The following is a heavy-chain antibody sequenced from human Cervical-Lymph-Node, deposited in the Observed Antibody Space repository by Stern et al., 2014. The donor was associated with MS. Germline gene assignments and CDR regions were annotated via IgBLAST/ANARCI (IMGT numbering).Heavy chain of an antibody. J-gene: IGHJ4*02. CDR2: ISWNSVTI. CDR3: ARDITGSSAYFAY. D-gene: IGHD1-14*01. Sequence: EVQLVESGGDLVQPGRSLRLSCAAFGFTFDDYAMHWVRQAPGKGLEWVAGISWNSVTIGYADSVKGRFTTSRDNAYSSLYLQMNSLRPEDTALYYCARDITGSSAYFAYWGQGTLVTVSS. CDR1: GFTFDDYA. V-gene: IGHV3-9*01.